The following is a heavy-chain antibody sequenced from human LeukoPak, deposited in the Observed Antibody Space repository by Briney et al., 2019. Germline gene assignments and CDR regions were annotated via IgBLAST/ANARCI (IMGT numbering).Heavy chain of an antibody. Sequence: GGPLRLSCAASGFTFSSYAMSWVRQAPGKGLEWVSAISGSGGSTYYADSVKGRFTISRDNSKNTLYLQMNSLRAEDTAVYYCAKEVRYDSSGYYYGHYYYGMDLWGQGTTVTVSS. CDR2: ISGSGGST. CDR1: GFTFSSYA. J-gene: IGHJ6*02. V-gene: IGHV3-23*01. D-gene: IGHD3-22*01. CDR3: AKEVRYDSSGYYYGHYYYGMDL.